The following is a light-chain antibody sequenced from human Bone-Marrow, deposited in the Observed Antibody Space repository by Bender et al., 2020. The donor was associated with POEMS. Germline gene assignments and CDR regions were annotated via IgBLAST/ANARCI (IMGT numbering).Light chain of an antibody. CDR3: EVYDCSLSGWV. Sequence: QSVLTQPPSASGTPGQRVTISCPGGSSNIVAHAANWYQHLPGTAPKLLIYSSHRRPSEVPDRFSGSRSGTSASLAISGLQSEEEADYYWEVYDCSLSGWVFGGGTRLTV. CDR1: SSNIVAHA. V-gene: IGLV1-44*01. J-gene: IGLJ3*02. CDR2: SSH.